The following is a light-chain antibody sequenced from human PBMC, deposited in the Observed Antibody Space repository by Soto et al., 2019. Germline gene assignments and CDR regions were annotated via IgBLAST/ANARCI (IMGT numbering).Light chain of an antibody. Sequence: DIQMTQSPSTLSASVGDRVTITCRASQSISTWLAWYQQEPGKAPKLLIHKASSLQSGVPSRFSGSGSGTDFTLTISSVHPDDFATYYCQQSNSYSPTFGQGTRVEIK. CDR3: QQSNSYSPT. V-gene: IGKV1-5*03. CDR1: QSISTW. CDR2: KAS. J-gene: IGKJ1*01.